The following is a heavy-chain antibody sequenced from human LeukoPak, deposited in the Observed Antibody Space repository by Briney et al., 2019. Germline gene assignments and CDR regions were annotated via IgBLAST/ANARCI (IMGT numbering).Heavy chain of an antibody. CDR3: ALTSITGTQDYYYYYMDV. CDR2: IYSGGST. J-gene: IGHJ6*03. Sequence: GGSLRLSCAGSGFTVSRKYMSWVRPAPGKGLAWVSVIYSGGSTYYADSVKGRFTISRDNSKNTLYLQMNSLRAEDTAVYYCALTSITGTQDYYYYYMDVWGKGTTVTVSS. V-gene: IGHV3-53*01. CDR1: GFTVSRKY. D-gene: IGHD1-20*01.